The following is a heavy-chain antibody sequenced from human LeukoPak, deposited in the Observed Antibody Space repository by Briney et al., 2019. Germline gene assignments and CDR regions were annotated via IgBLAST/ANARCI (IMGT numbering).Heavy chain of an antibody. J-gene: IGHJ4*02. Sequence: GGSLRLSCAASGFTFSSYGMSWVRQAPGKGLEWVSVIYSGGSTYYADSVKGRFAISRDNSKNTLFLQMNSLRAEDTAVYYCATSGYLYFDYWGQGILVTVSS. CDR1: GFTFSSYG. V-gene: IGHV3-66*01. CDR2: IYSGGST. D-gene: IGHD3-22*01. CDR3: ATSGYLYFDY.